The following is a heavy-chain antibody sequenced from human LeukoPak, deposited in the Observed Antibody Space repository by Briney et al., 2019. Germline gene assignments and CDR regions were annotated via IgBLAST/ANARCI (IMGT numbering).Heavy chain of an antibody. CDR1: GDSIISSSYY. Sequence: SETLSLTCTVSGDSIISSSYYWSWIRQPPGKGLEWIGYIYYSGSTNYNPSLKSRVTISVDTSKNQFSLKLSSVTAADTAVYYCARRGNYGGNDYWGQGTLVTVSS. J-gene: IGHJ4*02. V-gene: IGHV4-61*05. D-gene: IGHD4-23*01. CDR2: IYYSGST. CDR3: ARRGNYGGNDY.